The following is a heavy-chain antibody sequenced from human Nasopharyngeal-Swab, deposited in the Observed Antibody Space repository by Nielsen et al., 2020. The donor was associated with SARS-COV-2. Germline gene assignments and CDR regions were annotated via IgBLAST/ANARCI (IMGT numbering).Heavy chain of an antibody. CDR3: ARDYDFWSGNYYYYGMDV. CDR2: IDWDDDI. CDR1: GCSLSTSGMC. V-gene: IGHV2-70*01. J-gene: IGHJ6*02. Sequence: SGPTLVKPTQTLTLTCTFSGCSLSTSGMCVSWIRQPPGKALEWLALIDWDDDIYYSTSLKTRLTISKDTSKNQVVLTMTNMDPVDTATYYCARDYDFWSGNYYYYGMDVWGQGTTVTVSS. D-gene: IGHD3-3*01.